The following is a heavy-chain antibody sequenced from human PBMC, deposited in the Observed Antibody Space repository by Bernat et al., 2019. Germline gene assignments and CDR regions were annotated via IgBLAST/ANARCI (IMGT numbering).Heavy chain of an antibody. Sequence: VQLVESGGGLVQPGGSLRLSCAASGFTFSSYAMHWVRQAPGKGLEWVAVISYDGSNKYYGDSVKGRFTISRDNSKNTLYLQMDSLRGEDTAVYYCAKEVYDTLTGYYYIYYGMDVWGQGTTVTVSS. CDR3: AKEVYDTLTGYYYIYYGMDV. D-gene: IGHD3-9*01. CDR1: GFTFSSYA. CDR2: ISYDGSNK. V-gene: IGHV3-30*18. J-gene: IGHJ6*02.